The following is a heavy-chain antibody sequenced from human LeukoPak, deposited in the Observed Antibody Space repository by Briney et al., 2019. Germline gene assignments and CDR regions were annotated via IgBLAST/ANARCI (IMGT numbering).Heavy chain of an antibody. J-gene: IGHJ5*02. CDR3: ARVFSKGWFDP. CDR1: GFTFSSYS. V-gene: IGHV3-21*01. CDR2: ISSSSSYI. Sequence: PGGSLRLSCAASGFTFSSYSMNWVRQAPGKGLEWVSSISSSSSYIYYADSVKGRLTISRDNAKNSLYLQMNSLRAEDTAVYYCARVFSKGWFDPWGQGTLVTVSS.